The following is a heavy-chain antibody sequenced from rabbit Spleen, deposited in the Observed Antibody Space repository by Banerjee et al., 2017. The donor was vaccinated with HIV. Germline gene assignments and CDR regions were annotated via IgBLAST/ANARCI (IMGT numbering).Heavy chain of an antibody. D-gene: IGHD1-1*01. CDR3: ARDLTGVIGWNFKL. CDR2: IDTSNGDT. Sequence: QEQLEESGGDLAKPGAHLTLTCIASGVSFSGSSYMCWARQAPGKGLEWIACIDTSNGDTDYATWASGRFTISRTSSTTVTLRMTSLTAADRATYFCARDLTGVIGWNFKLWCQGTLVTVS. V-gene: IGHV1S45*01. J-gene: IGHJ4*01. CDR1: GVSFSGSSY.